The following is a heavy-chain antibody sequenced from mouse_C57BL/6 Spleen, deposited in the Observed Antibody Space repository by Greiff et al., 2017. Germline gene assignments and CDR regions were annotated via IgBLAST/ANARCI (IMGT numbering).Heavy chain of an antibody. CDR1: GYAFTDYL. J-gene: IGHJ2*01. V-gene: IGHV1-54*01. D-gene: IGHD2-3*01. Sequence: QVHVKQSGAELVRPGTSVKVSCKASGYAFTDYLIEWVKQRPGQGLEWIGVINPGSGGINYNEKFKGKATLTADKSSSTAYMQLSSLTSEDSAVYFCTRNGYYRDYFDYWGQGTTLTVSS. CDR3: TRNGYYRDYFDY. CDR2: INPGSGGI.